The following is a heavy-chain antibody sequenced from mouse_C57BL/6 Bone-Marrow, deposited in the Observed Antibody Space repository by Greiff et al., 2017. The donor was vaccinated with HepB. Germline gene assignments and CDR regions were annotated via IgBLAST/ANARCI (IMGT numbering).Heavy chain of an antibody. J-gene: IGHJ4*01. CDR2: IDPETGGT. D-gene: IGHD1-1*01. V-gene: IGHV1-15*01. CDR3: TRQNTTGDAMDY. CDR1: GYTFTDYE. Sequence: QVQLQQSGAELVRPGASVTLSCKASGYTFTDYEMHWVKQTPGHGLEWIGAIDPETGGTAYNQKFKGKAILTADKSSSTAYMELRSLTSEDSAVYYCTRQNTTGDAMDYWGQGTSVTVSS.